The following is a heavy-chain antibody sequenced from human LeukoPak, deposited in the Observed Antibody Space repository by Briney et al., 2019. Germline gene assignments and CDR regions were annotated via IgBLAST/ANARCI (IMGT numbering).Heavy chain of an antibody. V-gene: IGHV3-64*01. D-gene: IGHD3-22*01. Sequence: PGGSLRLSCAASGFTFSSYAMHWVRQAPGKGLEYVSAISSNGGSTYYANSVKGRFTISRDNSKNTLYLQMGSLRAEDMAVYYCARDHTPYDSSGYFDYWGQGTLVTVSS. CDR3: ARDHTPYDSSGYFDY. J-gene: IGHJ4*02. CDR2: ISSNGGST. CDR1: GFTFSSYA.